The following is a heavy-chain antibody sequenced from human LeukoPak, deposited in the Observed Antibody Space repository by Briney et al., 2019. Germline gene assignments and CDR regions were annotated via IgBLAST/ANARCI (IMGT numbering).Heavy chain of an antibody. CDR1: GGSMSSYY. CDR2: TYYSGNA. CDR3: ARVFHDSSGYPFDY. Sequence: PSETLSLTCTVSGGSMSSYYWSWIRQPPGKGLEWIGYTYYSGNANCNPSLKSRVTISVDTSKNQFSLKVSSVTAADTAVYYCARVFHDSSGYPFDYWGQGTLVTVSS. V-gene: IGHV4-59*01. D-gene: IGHD3-22*01. J-gene: IGHJ4*02.